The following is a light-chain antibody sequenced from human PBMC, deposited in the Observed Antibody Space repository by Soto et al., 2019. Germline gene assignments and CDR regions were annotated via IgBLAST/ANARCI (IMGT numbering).Light chain of an antibody. J-gene: IGKJ1*01. V-gene: IGKV1-5*03. CDR2: KAS. CDR1: QNVSNW. Sequence: DIQMTQSPSTLSASVGDRVTVTCRASQNVSNWLAWYQQKPGKAPNLLIYKASYLQGGVPSRFSGSGSGTEFTLTISSLLPEDSATYYCQQYNSQWRFGQGTKVEVK. CDR3: QQYNSQWR.